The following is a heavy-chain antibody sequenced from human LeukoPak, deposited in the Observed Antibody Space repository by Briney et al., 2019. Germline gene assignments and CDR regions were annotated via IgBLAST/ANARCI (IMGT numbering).Heavy chain of an antibody. V-gene: IGHV3-9*01. Sequence: GGSLRLSCAASGFTFSNYWMHWVRQAPGKGLEWVSGISWNSGSIGYADSVKGRFTISRDNAKNSLYLQMNSLRAEDTALYYCAKDAGFSVAGQMDYWGQGTLVTVSS. CDR1: GFTFSNYW. D-gene: IGHD6-19*01. J-gene: IGHJ4*02. CDR3: AKDAGFSVAGQMDY. CDR2: ISWNSGSI.